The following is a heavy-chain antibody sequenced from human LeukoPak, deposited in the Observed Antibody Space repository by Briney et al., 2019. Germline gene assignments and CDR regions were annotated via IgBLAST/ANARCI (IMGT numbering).Heavy chain of an antibody. J-gene: IGHJ4*02. Sequence: GESLKISCKASGYSFTSYWIGWVRQMPGKGLEWMGIIDPSDSETRYTPSFQGQVAISVDKSLTTAYLQWNTLKAADTAMYYCARQTAMGRSGDYWGQGTLVTVSS. D-gene: IGHD5-18*01. V-gene: IGHV5-51*01. CDR2: IDPSDSET. CDR1: GYSFTSYW. CDR3: ARQTAMGRSGDY.